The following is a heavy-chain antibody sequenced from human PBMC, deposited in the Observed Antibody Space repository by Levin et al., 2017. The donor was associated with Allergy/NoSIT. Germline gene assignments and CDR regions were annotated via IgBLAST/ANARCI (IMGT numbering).Heavy chain of an antibody. J-gene: IGHJ4*02. CDR2: IRSKAYGGTT. CDR3: TRNYDILTGYLGAFDY. D-gene: IGHD3-9*01. CDR1: GFTFGDYA. V-gene: IGHV3-49*03. Sequence: GGSLRLSCTASGFTFGDYAMSWFRQAPGKGLEWVGFIRSKAYGGTTEYAASVKGRFTISRDDSKSIAYLQMNSLKTEDTAVYYCTRNYDILTGYLGAFDYWGQGTLVTVSS.